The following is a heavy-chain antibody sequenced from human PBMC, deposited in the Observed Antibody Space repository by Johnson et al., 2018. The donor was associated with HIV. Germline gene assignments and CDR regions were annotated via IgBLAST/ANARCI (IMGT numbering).Heavy chain of an antibody. CDR1: GFTFSSYA. CDR2: ISASGVNT. V-gene: IGHV3-23*01. Sequence: EVQLLESGGGVVQPGRSLRLSCAASGFTFSSYAMPWVRRAPGKGLEWVSGISASGVNTAYADSVKGRFTISRDNSKNTLYLQMNSLRVEDTAVYYCTSNPGWTYDGFDIWGQGTMVTVSS. CDR3: TSNPGWTYDGFDI. D-gene: IGHD1-14*01. J-gene: IGHJ3*02.